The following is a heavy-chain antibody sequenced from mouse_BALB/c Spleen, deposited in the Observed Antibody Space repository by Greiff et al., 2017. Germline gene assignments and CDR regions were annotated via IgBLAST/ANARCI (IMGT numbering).Heavy chain of an antibody. CDR1: GYSITSGYY. Sequence: DVKLQESGPGLVKPSQSLSLTCSVTGYSITSGYYWNWIRQFPGNKLEWMGYISYDGSNNYNPSLKNRISITRDTSKNQFFLKLNSVTTEDTATYYCARVDNHYAMDYWGQGTSVTVSS. CDR3: ARVDNHYAMDY. D-gene: IGHD1-3*01. V-gene: IGHV3-6*02. CDR2: ISYDGSN. J-gene: IGHJ4*01.